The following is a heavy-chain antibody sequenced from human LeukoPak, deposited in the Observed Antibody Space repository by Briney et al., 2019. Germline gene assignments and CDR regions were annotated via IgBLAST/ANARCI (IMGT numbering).Heavy chain of an antibody. D-gene: IGHD2-21*01. J-gene: IGHJ6*03. V-gene: IGHV4-59*01. CDR1: GGSISSYY. CDR3: ARVPSYGRGGSLWWWGNYYYYMDV. CDR2: IYYSGST. Sequence: PSETLSLTCTVTGGSISSYYWSWIRQPPGKGLEWIGYIYYSGSTNYNPSLKSRVTISVDTSKNQFSLKLSSVTAADTAVYYCARVPSYGRGGSLWWWGNYYYYMDVWGKGTTVTVSS.